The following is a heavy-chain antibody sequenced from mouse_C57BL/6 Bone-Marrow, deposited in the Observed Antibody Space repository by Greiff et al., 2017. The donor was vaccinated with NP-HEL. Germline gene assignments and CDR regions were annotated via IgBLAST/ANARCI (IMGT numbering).Heavy chain of an antibody. CDR3: ARSLAY. J-gene: IGHJ3*01. V-gene: IGHV1-54*01. CDR2: INPGSGGT. Sequence: VQLQQSGAELVRPGTSVKVSCKASGYAFTNYLIEWVKQRPGQGLEWIGVINPGSGGTNYNEKFKGKATLTADKSSSTAYMQLSSLTSEDSAVYFCARSLAYWGQGTLVTVSA. CDR1: GYAFTNYL.